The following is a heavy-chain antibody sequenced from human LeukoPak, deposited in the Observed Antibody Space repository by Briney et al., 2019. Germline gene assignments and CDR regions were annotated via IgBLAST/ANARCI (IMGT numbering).Heavy chain of an antibody. CDR2: MNPNSGNT. CDR1: GYTFTSYD. CDR3: AREGCSSTSCQTYYYYYYMDV. J-gene: IGHJ6*03. D-gene: IGHD2-2*01. V-gene: IGHV1-8*01. Sequence: VASVKVSCKASGYTFTSYDSNWVRQATGQGLEWMGWMNPNSGNTGYAQKFQGRVTMTRNTSISTAYMELSSLRSEDTAVYYCAREGCSSTSCQTYYYYYYMDVWGKGTTVTVSS.